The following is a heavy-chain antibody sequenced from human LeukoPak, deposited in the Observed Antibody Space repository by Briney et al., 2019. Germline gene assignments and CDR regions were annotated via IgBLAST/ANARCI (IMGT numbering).Heavy chain of an antibody. J-gene: IGHJ4*02. D-gene: IGHD6-19*01. V-gene: IGHV1-58*01. CDR1: GFTFTSSA. CDR3: AAVSQIAVAGTGDY. Sequence: SVKVSCKASGFTFTSSAVQWVRQARGQRLEWIGWIVVGSGYTNYAQKFQERVTITRDMSTSTAYMELSSLRSEDTAVYYCAAVSQIAVAGTGDYWGQGTLVTVSS. CDR2: IVVGSGYT.